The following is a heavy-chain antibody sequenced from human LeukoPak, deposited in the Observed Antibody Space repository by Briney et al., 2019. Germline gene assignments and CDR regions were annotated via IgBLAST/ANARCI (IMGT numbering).Heavy chain of an antibody. Sequence: SETLSLTCTVSGGSLNSYYWSWIRQPPGKGLEWIGYIFYSGSTSYNPSLESRVTISVDTSKNQFTLKLGSVTAADTAVYFCARHAGSWTYFDYSGQGILVAVSS. J-gene: IGHJ4*02. CDR3: ARHAGSWTYFDY. CDR1: GGSLNSYY. CDR2: IFYSGST. V-gene: IGHV4-59*08. D-gene: IGHD6-13*01.